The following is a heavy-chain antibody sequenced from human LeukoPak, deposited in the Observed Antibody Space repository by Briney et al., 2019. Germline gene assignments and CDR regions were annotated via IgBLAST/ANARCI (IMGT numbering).Heavy chain of an antibody. D-gene: IGHD1/OR15-1a*01. CDR3: ARDNGPEEQNYYFDY. V-gene: IGHV4-61*01. CDR2: IYYSGST. CDR1: GGSVSSGSYY. Sequence: ASETLSLTCTVSGGSVSSGSYYWSWIRQPPGKGLEWIGYIYYSGSTNYNPSLKSRVTISVDTSKNQVSLKLSSVTAAVTAVYYCARDNGPEEQNYYFDYWGQGTLVTVSS. J-gene: IGHJ4*02.